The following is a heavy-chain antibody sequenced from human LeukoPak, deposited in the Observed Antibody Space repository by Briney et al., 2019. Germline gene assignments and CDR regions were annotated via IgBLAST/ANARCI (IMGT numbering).Heavy chain of an antibody. Sequence: GGSLRLSCAASGFTFSYYAMHWVRQAPGKGLEWVAVISYDGSSKYYADSVKGRFTISRDNSKNTLYLQMNSLRAEDTAVYYCATWVTAARGPFDYWGQGTLVTVSS. CDR2: ISYDGSSK. CDR1: GFTFSYYA. D-gene: IGHD6-6*01. CDR3: ATWVTAARGPFDY. J-gene: IGHJ4*02. V-gene: IGHV3-30-3*01.